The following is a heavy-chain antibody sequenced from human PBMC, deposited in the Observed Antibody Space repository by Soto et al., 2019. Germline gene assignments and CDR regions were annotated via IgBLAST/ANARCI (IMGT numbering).Heavy chain of an antibody. V-gene: IGHV3-23*01. CDR2: ISATGDST. J-gene: IGHJ4*02. D-gene: IGHD6-13*01. CDR3: AKRGARGSSWPFDF. CDR1: GFTFNNYA. Sequence: VQLLESGGGLVQPGESLRLSCAASGFTFNNYAMSWVRQAPGKGLEWVSAISATGDSTYYADSVKGRFTISRDNSKNTLSLQMNSLRAEDTALYYCAKRGARGSSWPFDFWGQGTLVTVSS.